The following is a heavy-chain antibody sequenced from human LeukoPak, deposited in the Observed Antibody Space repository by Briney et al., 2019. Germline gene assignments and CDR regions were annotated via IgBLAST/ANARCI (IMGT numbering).Heavy chain of an antibody. D-gene: IGHD2-21*02. CDR2: IYYSGST. CDR3: ARDCGGDCKAFYGMDV. CDR1: GGSISSYY. J-gene: IGHJ6*02. Sequence: PSETLSLTCTVSGGSISSYYWSWIRQPRGKGLEWIGYIYYSGSTNYNPSLKSRVTISVDASKNQFSLKLSSVTAADTAVYYCARDCGGDCKAFYGMDVWGQGTTVTVSS. V-gene: IGHV4-59*01.